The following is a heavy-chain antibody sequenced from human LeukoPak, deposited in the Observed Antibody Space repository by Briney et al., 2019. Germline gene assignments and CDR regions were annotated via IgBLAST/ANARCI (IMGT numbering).Heavy chain of an antibody. V-gene: IGHV1-2*02. J-gene: IGHJ5*02. CDR1: GYTFTGYY. Sequence: ASVKLSCKASGYTFTGYYMHWVRQPPGQGLEWMGWINPNSGGTNYAQKVQGRVTMTRDTSISTAYMELSRLRSDDTAVYYSARGRTCAPWGQGTLVTVSS. CDR3: ARGRTCAP. CDR2: INPNSGGT. D-gene: IGHD3-16*01.